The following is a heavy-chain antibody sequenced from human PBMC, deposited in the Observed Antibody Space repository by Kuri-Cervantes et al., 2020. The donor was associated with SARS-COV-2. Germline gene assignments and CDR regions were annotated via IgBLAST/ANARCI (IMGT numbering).Heavy chain of an antibody. V-gene: IGHV3-33*01. CDR3: ARDRMETGYYYYDMDV. CDR2: IWYDGSNK. CDR1: GFTFSSYG. J-gene: IGHJ6*02. Sequence: GESLKISCAASGFTFSSYGMHWVRQAPGKGLEWVAVIWYDGSNKYYADSVKGRFTISRDNSKNTLYLQMNSLRAEDTAVYYCARDRMETGYYYYDMDVWGQGTTVTVSS. D-gene: IGHD1-14*01.